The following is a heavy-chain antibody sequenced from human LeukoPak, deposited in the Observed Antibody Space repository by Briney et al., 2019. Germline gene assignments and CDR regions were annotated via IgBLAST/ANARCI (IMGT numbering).Heavy chain of an antibody. J-gene: IGHJ6*03. D-gene: IGHD4-17*01. CDR1: GYTFTSYG. CDR2: ISAYNGNT. V-gene: IGHV1-18*01. Sequence: GASVKVSCKASGYTFTSYGISWVRQAPGQGLEWMGWISAYNGNTNYAQRLQGRVTMTTDTSTSTAYMELRSLRSDDTAVYYCARILPHYGWDYYYYMDVWGKGTTVTVSS. CDR3: ARILPHYGWDYYYYMDV.